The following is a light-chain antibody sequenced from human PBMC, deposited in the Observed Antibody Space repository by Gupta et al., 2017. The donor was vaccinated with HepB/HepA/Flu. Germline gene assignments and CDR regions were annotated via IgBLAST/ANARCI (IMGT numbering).Light chain of an antibody. CDR1: QSLVHSNGNTY. Sequence: DIVMTQTPLSSPVTLGQPASISCRSSQSLVHSNGNTYLNWLQQRPGQPPRLLIYDGSKRCSGVPDRFSGSGAGTVFTLKISRVEAEDVGVYYCRQTKHFPRIFGQGTKLEIK. CDR2: DGS. CDR3: RQTKHFPRI. J-gene: IGKJ2*02. V-gene: IGKV2-24*01.